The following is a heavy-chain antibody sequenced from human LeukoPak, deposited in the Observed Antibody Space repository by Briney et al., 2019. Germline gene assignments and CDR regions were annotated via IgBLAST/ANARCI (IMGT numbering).Heavy chain of an antibody. CDR2: IWYGGSNK. Sequence: GGSLRLSCAASGFTFSSYGMHWVRQAPGKGLEWVAVIWYGGSNKYYADSVKGRFTISRDNSKNTLYLQMNSLRAEDTAVYYCARDLNHYYGMDVWGQGTTVTVSS. D-gene: IGHD1-14*01. CDR3: ARDLNHYYGMDV. J-gene: IGHJ6*02. V-gene: IGHV3-33*08. CDR1: GFTFSSYG.